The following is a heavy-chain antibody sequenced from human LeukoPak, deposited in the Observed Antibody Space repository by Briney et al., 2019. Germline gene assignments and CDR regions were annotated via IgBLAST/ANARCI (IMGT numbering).Heavy chain of an antibody. CDR3: VKITSVTGGDC. CDR2: ISSNGGSS. D-gene: IGHD1-1*01. V-gene: IGHV3-64D*09. J-gene: IGHJ4*02. Sequence: SGGSLRLSCSAFGFTFSAYAMYWVRQAPGKGLEYVSGISSNGGSSFYSDSVKGRFTISRDNSKNTPYLQMSSLRAEDTAVYYCVKITSVTGGDCWGQGTRLTVSS. CDR1: GFTFSAYA.